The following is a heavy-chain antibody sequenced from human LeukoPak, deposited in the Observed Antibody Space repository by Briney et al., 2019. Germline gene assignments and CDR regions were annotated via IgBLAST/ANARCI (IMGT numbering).Heavy chain of an antibody. Sequence: SETLSLTCTVSGYSISSGYYWGWIRQPPGKGLEWIGSIYYSGSTYYNSSLKSRVTISVDTSKNQFSLKLSSVTAADTAVYYCAKGYSSSWWAGLYQHWGQGTLVTVSS. V-gene: IGHV4-38-2*02. CDR2: IYYSGST. D-gene: IGHD6-13*01. CDR1: GYSISSGYY. CDR3: AKGYSSSWWAGLYQH. J-gene: IGHJ4*02.